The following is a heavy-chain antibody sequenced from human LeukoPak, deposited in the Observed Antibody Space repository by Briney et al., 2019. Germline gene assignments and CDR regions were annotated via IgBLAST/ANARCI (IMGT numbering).Heavy chain of an antibody. J-gene: IGHJ6*04. D-gene: IGHD1-1*01. CDR3: AAATTGLAPAYYYEMDV. Sequence: SVKVSCKASGGSFSAFAFSWVRQAPGQGLEWMGGITPLFATTKFAQKFQGRVTIAADESMSTVYMELSSLRSEDTAVYFCAAATTGLAPAYYYEMDVWGTGTTVIVSS. V-gene: IGHV1-69*13. CDR2: ITPLFATT. CDR1: GGSFSAFA.